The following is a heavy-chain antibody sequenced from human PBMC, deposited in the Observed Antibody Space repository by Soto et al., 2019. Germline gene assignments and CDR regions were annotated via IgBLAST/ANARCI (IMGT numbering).Heavy chain of an antibody. CDR2: ISYDGSNK. J-gene: IGHJ4*02. D-gene: IGHD5-18*01. CDR1: GFTFSSYA. Sequence: GGSLRLSCAASGFTFSSYAMHWVRQAPGKGLEWVAVISYDGSNKYYADSVKGRFTISRDNSKNTLYLQMNSLRAEDTAVYYCARDDTIYSYGYSLDYWGQGTLVTVS. CDR3: ARDDTIYSYGYSLDY. V-gene: IGHV3-30-3*01.